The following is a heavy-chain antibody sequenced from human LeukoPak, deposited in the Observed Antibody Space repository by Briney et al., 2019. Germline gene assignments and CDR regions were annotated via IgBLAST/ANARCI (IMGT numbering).Heavy chain of an antibody. CDR1: GDSISGYY. J-gene: IGHJ3*02. CDR3: ARRDYGRGDAFDI. V-gene: IGHV4-59*08. Sequence: PSETLSLTCTVSGDSISGYYWSWIRQPPGKGLEWIGSIYYTGNTYYNPSLKSRVTMSVDTSKNQFSLNLSSVTAADTAVYYCARRDYGRGDAFDIWGQGTMVTVSS. D-gene: IGHD4-17*01. CDR2: IYYTGNT.